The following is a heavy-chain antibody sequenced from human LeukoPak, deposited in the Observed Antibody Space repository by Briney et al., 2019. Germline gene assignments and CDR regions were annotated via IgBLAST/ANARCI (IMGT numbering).Heavy chain of an antibody. CDR1: GFTFSDYY. Sequence: GGSLRLSCAASGFTFSDYYMSWIRQAPVKELEWVSYISSSGSTIYYADSVKGRFTISRDNSKNTLYLQMNSLRAEDTAVYYCARSRDSADVFLDYWGQGTLVTVSS. CDR2: ISSSGSTI. D-gene: IGHD2-21*02. CDR3: ARSRDSADVFLDY. V-gene: IGHV3-11*04. J-gene: IGHJ4*02.